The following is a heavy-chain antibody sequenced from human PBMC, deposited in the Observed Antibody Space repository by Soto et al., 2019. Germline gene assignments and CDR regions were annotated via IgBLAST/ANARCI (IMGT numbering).Heavy chain of an antibody. Sequence: QVQLVESGGGVVQPGRSLRLSCAASGFTFSSYAMHWVRQAPGKGLEWVAVISYDGSNKYYADSVKGRFTISRDNSKNTLHLQMNSLRAEDTAVYYCARNIAVPFFDYWGQGTLVTVSS. D-gene: IGHD6-19*01. CDR1: GFTFSSYA. J-gene: IGHJ4*02. V-gene: IGHV3-30-3*01. CDR3: ARNIAVPFFDY. CDR2: ISYDGSNK.